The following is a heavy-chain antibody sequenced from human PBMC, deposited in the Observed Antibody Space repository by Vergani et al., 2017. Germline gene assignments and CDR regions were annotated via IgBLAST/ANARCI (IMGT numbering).Heavy chain of an antibody. CDR3: ARRVRGYSGSYQAKYYYYNYMDV. D-gene: IGHD1-26*01. Sequence: QVQLVQSGAEVKKPGASVKVSCKASGYTFTSYGISWVRQAPGQGLEWMGWISAYNGNTNYTQKLQGRVTMTTDTSTSTAYMELRSLRTDDTAVYYCARRVRGYSGSYQAKYYYYNYMDVWGKGTTVTVYS. J-gene: IGHJ6*03. V-gene: IGHV1-18*01. CDR1: GYTFTSYG. CDR2: ISAYNGNT.